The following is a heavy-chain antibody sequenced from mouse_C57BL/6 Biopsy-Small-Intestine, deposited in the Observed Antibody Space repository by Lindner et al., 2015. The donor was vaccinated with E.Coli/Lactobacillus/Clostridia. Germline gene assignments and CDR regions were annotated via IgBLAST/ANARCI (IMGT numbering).Heavy chain of an antibody. V-gene: IGHV5-6*01. J-gene: IGHJ1*03. CDR1: GFTFSSYG. CDR2: ISSGGSYT. CDR3: ASPDAQATAWYFDV. D-gene: IGHD3-2*02. Sequence: VQLQESGEDLVKPGGSLKLSCAASGFTFSSYGMSWVRQTPDKRLEWVATISSGGSYTYYPDSVKGRFTISRDNAKNTLYLQMSSLKSEDTAMYYCASPDAQATAWYFDVWGTGTTVTVSS.